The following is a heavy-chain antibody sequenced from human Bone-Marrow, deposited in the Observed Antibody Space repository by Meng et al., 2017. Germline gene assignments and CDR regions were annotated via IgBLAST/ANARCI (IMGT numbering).Heavy chain of an antibody. J-gene: IGHJ4*02. D-gene: IGHD4-17*01. CDR1: GGSISSGGYY. CDR3: ARDRNDYGSHYFDY. Sequence: QAQLQEAGPGLVKPSQTLPPTCIVSGGSISSGGYYWSWIRQHPGKGLEWIGYIYHSGSTYYNPSLKSRVTISVDTSKNQFSLKLSSVTAADTAVYYCARDRNDYGSHYFDYWGQGTLVTVSS. V-gene: IGHV4-31*03. CDR2: IYHSGST.